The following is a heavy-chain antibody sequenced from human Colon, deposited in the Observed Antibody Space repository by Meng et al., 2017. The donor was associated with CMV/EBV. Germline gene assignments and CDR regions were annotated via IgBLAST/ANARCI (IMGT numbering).Heavy chain of an antibody. J-gene: IGHJ4*02. V-gene: IGHV4-61*08. Sequence: SETLSLTCTVSGDSVSSGGYYWSWIRQPPGKGLEWIGFVYYSGSTKYNPALRSRVSISVDTSKNQFSLKVSSVTAADTAVYYCAKVGLGASTEIYYFDYWGQGTLVTVSS. CDR3: AKVGLGASTEIYYFDY. D-gene: IGHD1-26*01. CDR1: GDSVSSGGYY. CDR2: VYYSGST.